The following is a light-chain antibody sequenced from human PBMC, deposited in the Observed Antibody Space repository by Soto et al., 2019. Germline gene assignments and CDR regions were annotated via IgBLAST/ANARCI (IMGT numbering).Light chain of an antibody. Sequence: QSALTQPASVSGSPGQSITISCTGTSSDVGGYNYVSWYQQHPGKAPKLMIYDVSNRPAGVSNRFAGSTSGNTASLTSSGLQAEDEAYYYCSSYTSSSTVVFGGGTKVTVL. J-gene: IGLJ2*01. CDR2: DVS. CDR1: SSDVGGYNY. CDR3: SSYTSSSTVV. V-gene: IGLV2-14*01.